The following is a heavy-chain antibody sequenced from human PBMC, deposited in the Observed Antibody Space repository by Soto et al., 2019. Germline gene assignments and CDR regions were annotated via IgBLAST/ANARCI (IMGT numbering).Heavy chain of an antibody. V-gene: IGHV3-33*01. CDR2: IWYDGSNK. CDR3: ARGSPRNTDFDY. Sequence: QVRLVESGGGVVQPGRSLRLSCAASGFTFSSYGMHWVRQALGKGLEWVAVIWYDGSNKYYADSVKGRFTISRDNSKNTLYLQMNSLRAEDTAVYYCARGSPRNTDFDYWGQGTLVTVSS. D-gene: IGHD1-1*01. J-gene: IGHJ4*02. CDR1: GFTFSSYG.